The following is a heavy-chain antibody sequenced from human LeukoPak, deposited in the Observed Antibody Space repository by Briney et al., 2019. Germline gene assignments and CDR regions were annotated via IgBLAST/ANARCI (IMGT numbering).Heavy chain of an antibody. J-gene: IGHJ4*02. V-gene: IGHV3-53*01. CDR3: ARGRPGGY. CDR1: GFTVSSNY. D-gene: IGHD4-23*01. CDR2: IYSGGST. Sequence: GGSLRHSCAASGFTVSSNYMSWVRQAPGKGLEWVSVIYSGGSTYYADSVKGRFTISRDNSKNTLYLQMNSLRAEDTAVYYCARGRPGGYWGQGTLVTVSS.